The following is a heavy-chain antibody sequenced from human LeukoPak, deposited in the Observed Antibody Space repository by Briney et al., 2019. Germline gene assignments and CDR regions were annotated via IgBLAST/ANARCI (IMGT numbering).Heavy chain of an antibody. CDR2: ISFDGDFK. D-gene: IGHD2-15*01. J-gene: IGHJ6*02. CDR3: AKRVRLGAASNYGMDV. Sequence: GGSLRLSCAAPGFTFSDYGIHWVRQAPGKGLEGVAVISFDGDFKYYADSVKGRFTISRDNSKNTLYLQMNSLRAEDTAVYYCAKRVRLGAASNYGMDVWGQGTAVTVSS. CDR1: GFTFSDYG. V-gene: IGHV3-30*18.